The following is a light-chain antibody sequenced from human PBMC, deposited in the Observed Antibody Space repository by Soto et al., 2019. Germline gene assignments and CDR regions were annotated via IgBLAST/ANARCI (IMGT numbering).Light chain of an antibody. Sequence: DIQMTQSPPTLSASVGDRVTITCRASQSIRHYLAWYQQMPGKAPKLLIYGASTLQSGVPSRFSGSGSGTKFTFTFSSLQPDNFGTYFCQHQNSNSQTFGKGTKVDIK. CDR3: QHQNSNSQT. CDR1: QSIRHY. V-gene: IGKV1-5*01. CDR2: GAS. J-gene: IGKJ1*01.